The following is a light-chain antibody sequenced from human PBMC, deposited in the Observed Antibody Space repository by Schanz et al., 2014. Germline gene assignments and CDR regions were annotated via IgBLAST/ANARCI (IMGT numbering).Light chain of an antibody. J-gene: IGLJ2*01. V-gene: IGLV2-14*03. CDR2: DVS. CDR1: RSDVGGYNY. CDR3: SSYTSSSTLVV. Sequence: QSALTQPASVSGSPGQSITISCTGTRSDVGGYNYVSWYQQHPGKAPRLMISDVSDRPSGVSNRFSGSKSGNTASLTISGLQAEDEADYYCSSYTSSSTLVVFGGGTKLTVL.